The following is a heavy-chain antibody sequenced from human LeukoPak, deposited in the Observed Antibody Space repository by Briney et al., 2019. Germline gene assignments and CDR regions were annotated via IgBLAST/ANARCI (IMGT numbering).Heavy chain of an antibody. Sequence: ASVKVSCKASGYTFTGYYMHWVRQAPGQGLEWMGRIIPILGIANYAQKFQGRVTITADKSTSTAYMELSSLRSEDTAVYYCARSYSSGWLDFDYWGQGTLVTVSS. CDR2: IIPILGIA. CDR1: GYTFTGYY. J-gene: IGHJ4*02. V-gene: IGHV1-69*02. D-gene: IGHD6-19*01. CDR3: ARSYSSGWLDFDY.